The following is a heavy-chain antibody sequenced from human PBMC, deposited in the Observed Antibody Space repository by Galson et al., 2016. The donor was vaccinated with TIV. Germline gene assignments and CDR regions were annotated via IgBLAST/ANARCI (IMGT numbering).Heavy chain of an antibody. V-gene: IGHV3-23*01. D-gene: IGHD7-27*01. Sequence: SLRLSCAASGFSLSNYAMNWVRQAPGKGLKWVSSIGFSIDTYYADSVKGRFTISRDISKNTLYLQMNSLRADDTAVYYCAKRGATGEHFFHYWGRGTLVTVSS. J-gene: IGHJ4*02. CDR3: AKRGATGEHFFHY. CDR2: IGFSIDT. CDR1: GFSLSNYA.